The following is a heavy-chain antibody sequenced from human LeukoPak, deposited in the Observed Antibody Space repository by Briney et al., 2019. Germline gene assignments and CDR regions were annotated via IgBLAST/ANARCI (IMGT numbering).Heavy chain of an antibody. D-gene: IGHD3-3*01. V-gene: IGHV1-2*02. CDR1: GYTFTGYY. Sequence: ASVKVSCKASGYTFTGYYMHWVRQAPGQGLEWMGWINPNSGGTNYAQKFQGRVTMTRDTSVSTAYMELSRLRSDDTAVYYCARALYDFWSGYNWFDPWGQGTLVTVSS. J-gene: IGHJ5*02. CDR3: ARALYDFWSGYNWFDP. CDR2: INPNSGGT.